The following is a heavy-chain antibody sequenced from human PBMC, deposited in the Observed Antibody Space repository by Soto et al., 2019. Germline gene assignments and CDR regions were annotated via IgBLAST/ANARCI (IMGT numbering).Heavy chain of an antibody. V-gene: IGHV3-33*08. D-gene: IGHD5-18*01. CDR1: GFPFSNYW. CDR2: IRNDGSNK. Sequence: PGGSLSLSCAASGFPFSNYWMHWVRQAPEKGLVWISGIRNDGSNKYYADSVKGRFTISRDNSKNTLYLQMNSLRAEDTAVYYCARDFGGRVDTAMALDYWGQGTLVTVS. CDR3: ARDFGGRVDTAMALDY. J-gene: IGHJ4*02.